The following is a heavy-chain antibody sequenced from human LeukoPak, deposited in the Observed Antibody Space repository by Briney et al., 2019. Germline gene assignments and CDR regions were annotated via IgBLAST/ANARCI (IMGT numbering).Heavy chain of an antibody. CDR2: IYTSGST. CDR3: ARERWGEAWFDP. CDR1: GGSISSGSYY. J-gene: IGHJ5*02. Sequence: SETLSLTCTVSGGSISSGSYYWSWIRQPAGKGLEWIGRIYTSGSTNYNPSLKSRVTISVDTSKNQFSLKLSSVTAADTAVYYCARERWGEAWFDPWGQGTLVTVSS. V-gene: IGHV4-61*02. D-gene: IGHD3-10*01.